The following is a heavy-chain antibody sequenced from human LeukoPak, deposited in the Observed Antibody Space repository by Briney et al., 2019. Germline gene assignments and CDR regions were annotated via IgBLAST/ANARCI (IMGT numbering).Heavy chain of an antibody. CDR3: AKDPFDY. CDR2: ISYDGSNK. Sequence: GGSLRLSCAASGFTFSSYGVHWVRQAPGKGLEWVAVISYDGSNKYYADSVKGRFTISRDNSKNTLYLQMNSLRAEDTAVYYCAKDPFDYWGQGTLVTVSS. CDR1: GFTFSSYG. V-gene: IGHV3-30*18. J-gene: IGHJ4*02.